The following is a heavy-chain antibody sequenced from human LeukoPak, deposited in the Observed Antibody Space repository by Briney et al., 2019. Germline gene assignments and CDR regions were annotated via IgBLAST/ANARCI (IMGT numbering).Heavy chain of an antibody. Sequence: PGRSLRLSCAASGFTFSSYGMHWVRQAPGKGLEWVSSISSSSSYIYYADSVKGRFTISRDNAKNSLYLQMNSLRAEDTAVYYCAKYSSSSGRSDYWGQGTLVTVSS. CDR2: ISSSSSYI. CDR3: AKYSSSSGRSDY. D-gene: IGHD6-6*01. CDR1: GFTFSSYG. V-gene: IGHV3-21*01. J-gene: IGHJ4*02.